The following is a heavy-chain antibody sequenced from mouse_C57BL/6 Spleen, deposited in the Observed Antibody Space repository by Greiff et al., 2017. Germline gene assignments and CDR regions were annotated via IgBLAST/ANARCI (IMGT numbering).Heavy chain of an antibody. D-gene: IGHD1-1*01. CDR2: IYPGSGNT. J-gene: IGHJ4*01. V-gene: IGHV1-66*01. Sequence: QVQLQQSGPELVKPGASVKISCKASGYSFTSYYIHWVKQRPGQGLEWIGWIYPGSGNTKYNEKFKGKATLTADTSSSTAYMQLSSLTSEDSAVYYCARTGTVVADYYAMDYWGQGTSVTVSS. CDR1: GYSFTSYY. CDR3: ARTGTVVADYYAMDY.